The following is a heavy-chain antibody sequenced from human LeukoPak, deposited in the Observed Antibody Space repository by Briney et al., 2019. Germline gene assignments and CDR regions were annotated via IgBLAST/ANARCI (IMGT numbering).Heavy chain of an antibody. Sequence: SETLSLTCGVSGDSLGYYYWSWIRQPPGKGLEWIGYIYYTGTTNYNPSLKSRVTMSVDTSKTQSSLRLSSVTAADTAVYYCARGEFGTGIFEYWGQGALVTVSS. V-gene: IGHV4-59*01. CDR1: GDSLGYYY. CDR3: ARGEFGTGIFEY. CDR2: IYYTGTT. D-gene: IGHD1-14*01. J-gene: IGHJ4*02.